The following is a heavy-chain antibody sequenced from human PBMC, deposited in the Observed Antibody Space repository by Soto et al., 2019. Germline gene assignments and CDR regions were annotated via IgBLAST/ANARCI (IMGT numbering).Heavy chain of an antibody. V-gene: IGHV4-59*01. CDR2: IYHSGST. J-gene: IGHJ4*02. D-gene: IGHD2-15*01. CDR3: AREFCSGRSCQPYV. CDR1: GGSISRYY. Sequence: SETLSLICTVSGGSISRYYWSWIRQPPGKGLEWIGYIYHSGSTNYNPSLKSRLTISMDTSKNQFSLNLSSVTAADTAVYFCAREFCSGRSCQPYVWGQGTLVTVSS.